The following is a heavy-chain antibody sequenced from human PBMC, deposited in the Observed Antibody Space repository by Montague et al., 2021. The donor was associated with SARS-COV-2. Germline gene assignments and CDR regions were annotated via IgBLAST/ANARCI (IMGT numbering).Heavy chain of an antibody. Sequence: SETLSLTCTVSCGSISSTTYYWGWIRQPPGKGLEWIGSIYYSGTTYYNPSLKGLVTMSIDTSKNQFSLKLRSVTAAETAVFYCATIAETGTEGGIDYWGQGTMVTVSS. V-gene: IGHV4-39*01. CDR3: ATIAETGTEGGIDY. CDR1: CGSISSTTYY. D-gene: IGHD6-19*01. J-gene: IGHJ4*02. CDR2: IYYSGTT.